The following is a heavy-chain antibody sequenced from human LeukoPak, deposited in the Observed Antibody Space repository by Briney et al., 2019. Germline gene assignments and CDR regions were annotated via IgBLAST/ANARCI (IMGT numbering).Heavy chain of an antibody. J-gene: IGHJ4*02. Sequence: ASVKVSCKASGYTFTTYGISWVRQAPGQGLEWMGWISTYNTNSNYAQKLQGRVTMTTYTSASTAYMELRSLRSDDTAVYYCARTTVTTYYFDYWGQGTLVTVSS. V-gene: IGHV1-18*01. CDR3: ARTTVTTYYFDY. CDR1: GYTFTTYG. CDR2: ISTYNTNS. D-gene: IGHD4-17*01.